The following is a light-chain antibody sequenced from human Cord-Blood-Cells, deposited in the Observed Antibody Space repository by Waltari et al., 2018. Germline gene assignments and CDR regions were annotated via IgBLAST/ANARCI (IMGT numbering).Light chain of an antibody. J-gene: IGKJ4*01. Sequence: ELVLTQSPATLSLSPGERAPRSCRASQSVSSYLAWYQQKPGQAPRLLIYDASNRATGIPARFSGSGSGTDFTLTISSLEPEDFAVYYCQQRSNWPLTFGGGTKVEIK. V-gene: IGKV3-11*01. CDR3: QQRSNWPLT. CDR1: QSVSSY. CDR2: DAS.